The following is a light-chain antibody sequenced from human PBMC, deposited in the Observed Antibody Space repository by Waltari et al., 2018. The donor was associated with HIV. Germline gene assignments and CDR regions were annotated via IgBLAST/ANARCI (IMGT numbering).Light chain of an antibody. CDR3: SSYTSSSTLDV. V-gene: IGLV2-14*01. Sequence: QSALTQPASVSGSPGQSITISCTGTRGDVGGYNYVSWYQQYPGKAPKLIIYEVNKRPSGVSDRFSGSKSGNTASLTISGLQAEDEADYYCSSYTSSSTLDVFGTGTEVTVL. J-gene: IGLJ1*01. CDR1: RGDVGGYNY. CDR2: EVN.